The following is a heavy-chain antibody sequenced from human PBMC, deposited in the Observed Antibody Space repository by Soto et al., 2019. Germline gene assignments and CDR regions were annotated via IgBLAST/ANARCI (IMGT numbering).Heavy chain of an antibody. CDR2: IRGSGGST. D-gene: IGHD2-15*01. CDR1: GFTFSSYA. Sequence: PGGSLRLSCAASGFTFSSYAMSWVRQAPGKGLEWVSGIRGSGGSTYYADSVKGRFSISRDNSRNTLYLQMISLRADDTAIYYCAKGPRDTVVVAAATHWGQGALVTVSS. J-gene: IGHJ4*02. CDR3: AKGPRDTVVVAAATH. V-gene: IGHV3-23*01.